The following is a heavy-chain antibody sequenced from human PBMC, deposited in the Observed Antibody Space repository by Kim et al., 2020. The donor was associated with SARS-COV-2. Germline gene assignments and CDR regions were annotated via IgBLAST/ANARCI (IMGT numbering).Heavy chain of an antibody. J-gene: IGHJ4*02. CDR1: GFTFSSYA. CDR2: ISYDGSNK. CDR3: ARDVNWAFDY. D-gene: IGHD7-27*01. Sequence: GGSLRPSCAASGFTFSSYAMHWVRQAPGKGLEWVAVISYDGSNKYYADSVKGRFTISRDNSKNTLYLQMNSLRAEDTAVYYCARDVNWAFDYWGQGTLVTVSS. V-gene: IGHV3-30*04.